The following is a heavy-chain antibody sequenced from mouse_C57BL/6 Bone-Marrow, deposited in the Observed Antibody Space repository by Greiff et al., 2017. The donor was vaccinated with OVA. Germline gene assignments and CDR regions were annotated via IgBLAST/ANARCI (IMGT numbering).Heavy chain of an antibody. CDR3: ARRGAMYYGNDVAWFAY. V-gene: IGHV1-75*01. CDR1: GYTFTDYY. J-gene: IGHJ3*01. Sequence: QVQLQQSGPELVKPGASVKISCKASGYTFTDYYIHWVKQRPGQGLEWIGWIFPGSGSTYYNEKFQGKATLTVDTSSSTAYMLLSSLTSEDSAVYFGARRGAMYYGNDVAWFAYWGQGTLVTGSA. CDR2: IFPGSGST. D-gene: IGHD2-2*01.